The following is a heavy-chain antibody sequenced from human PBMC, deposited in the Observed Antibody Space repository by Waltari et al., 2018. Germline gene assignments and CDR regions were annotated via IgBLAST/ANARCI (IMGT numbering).Heavy chain of an antibody. J-gene: IGHJ4*02. CDR1: GFTFSRNG. Sequence: QVQLVESGGGVVQPGGSLRVSCAASGFTFSRNGMHWFRQAPGKGLEWVAFIRYDGSHKYYADSVKGRFTISRDNSKDRVSLQMDRLRTEDTAVYFCARDEVALNFHGSRSFFVFWGQGTLVVVSP. CDR2: IRYDGSHK. CDR3: ARDEVALNFHGSRSFFVF. D-gene: IGHD3-10*01. V-gene: IGHV3-30*02.